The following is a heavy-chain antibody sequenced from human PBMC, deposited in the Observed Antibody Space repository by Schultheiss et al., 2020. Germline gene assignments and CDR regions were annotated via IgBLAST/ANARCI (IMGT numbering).Heavy chain of an antibody. J-gene: IGHJ6*02. V-gene: IGHV4-61*08. D-gene: IGHD2-2*01. CDR3: ARGGSDIVVVPAARYYYYYGMDV. CDR1: GGSISSGGYY. Sequence: SETLSLTCTVSGGSISSGGYYWSWIRQPPGKGLEWIGEIYHSGSTNYNPSLKTRATISLDTSRSQFSLRLSSVTAADTAVYYCARGGSDIVVVPAARYYYYYGMDVWGQGTTVTVYS. CDR2: IYHSGST.